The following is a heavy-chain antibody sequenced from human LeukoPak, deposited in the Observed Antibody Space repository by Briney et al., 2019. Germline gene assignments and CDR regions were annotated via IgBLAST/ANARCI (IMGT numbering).Heavy chain of an antibody. Sequence: SVKVSCKASGGTFSSYAISWVRQAPGQGLEWMGGIIPIFGTANYAQKFQGRVTITTDESTSTAYMELSSLRSEDTAVYYCARGLAVRHSSSWYDTYFDYWGQGTLVTVSS. CDR3: ARGLAVRHSSSWYDTYFDY. CDR1: GGTFSSYA. J-gene: IGHJ4*02. CDR2: IIPIFGTA. V-gene: IGHV1-69*05. D-gene: IGHD6-13*01.